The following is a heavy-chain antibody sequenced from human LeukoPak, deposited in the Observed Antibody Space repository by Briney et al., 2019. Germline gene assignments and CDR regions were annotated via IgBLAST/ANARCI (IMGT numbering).Heavy chain of an antibody. CDR1: GYSFTSYW. V-gene: IGHV5-51*01. D-gene: IGHD4-23*01. J-gene: IGHJ3*02. CDR3: ARGRTTVVTPDAFDI. CDR2: IYPGDSDT. Sequence: GESQKISCKGSGYSFTSYWIGWVRQMPGKGLGWMGIIYPGDSDTRYSPSFQGQVTISADKSISTAYLQWSSLKASDTAMYYCARGRTTVVTPDAFDIWGQGTMVTVSS.